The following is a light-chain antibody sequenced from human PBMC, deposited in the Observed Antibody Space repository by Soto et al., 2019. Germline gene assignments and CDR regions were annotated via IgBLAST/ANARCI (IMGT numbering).Light chain of an antibody. V-gene: IGKV1-39*01. J-gene: IGKJ4*01. Sequence: IQLTQSHSSLSASVGDRVTITCRASQSISSYLNWYQQKPGKAPKLLIYAASSLQSGVPSRFSGSGSGTDFTLTISSLQPEDFATYYCQQSYSTPPLTFGGGTKVDIK. CDR1: QSISSY. CDR2: AAS. CDR3: QQSYSTPPLT.